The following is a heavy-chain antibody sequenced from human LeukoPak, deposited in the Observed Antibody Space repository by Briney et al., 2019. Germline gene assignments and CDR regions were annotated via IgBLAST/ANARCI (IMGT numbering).Heavy chain of an antibody. CDR3: ARHSSYYYGSGSYYNSHYYYYGMDV. CDR1: GGSISSYY. V-gene: IGHV4-59*08. Sequence: SETLSLTCTVSGGSISSYYWSWIRQPPGKGLEWIGYIYYSGSTNYNPSLKSRVTISVDTSKNQFSLKLSSVTAADMAVYYCARHSSYYYGSGSYYNSHYYYYGMDVWGQGTTVTVSS. D-gene: IGHD3-10*01. CDR2: IYYSGST. J-gene: IGHJ6*02.